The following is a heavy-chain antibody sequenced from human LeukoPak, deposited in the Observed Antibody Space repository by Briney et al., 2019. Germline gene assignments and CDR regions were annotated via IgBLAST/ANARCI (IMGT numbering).Heavy chain of an antibody. Sequence: TSETLSLTCSVSGYSISSGNYWGWIRLPPGKGLQWIGSIYHSGSTYYNPSLKSRVTISVDTSKNQFSLKLSSVTAADTAVYYCAKGYCRGNSCYDDRGAFDYWGQGTLVTVSS. CDR2: IYHSGST. CDR1: GYSISSGNY. CDR3: AKGYCRGNSCYDDRGAFDY. V-gene: IGHV4-38-2*02. J-gene: IGHJ4*02. D-gene: IGHD2-2*01.